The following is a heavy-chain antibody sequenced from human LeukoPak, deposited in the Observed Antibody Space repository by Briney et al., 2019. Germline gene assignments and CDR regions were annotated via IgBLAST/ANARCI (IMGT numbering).Heavy chain of an antibody. CDR1: GFIFSKYW. V-gene: IGHV3-23*01. CDR3: AKRAYCSTTTCYGFDY. D-gene: IGHD2-2*01. J-gene: IGHJ4*02. Sequence: PGGSLRLSCAGSGFIFSKYWMTWVRQAPGKGLEWVSAISASDGTAYYADSVKGRFTISRDNSKNTLYLQMNSLGAEDTAVYYCAKRAYCSTTTCYGFDYWGQGTLVTVSS. CDR2: ISASDGTA.